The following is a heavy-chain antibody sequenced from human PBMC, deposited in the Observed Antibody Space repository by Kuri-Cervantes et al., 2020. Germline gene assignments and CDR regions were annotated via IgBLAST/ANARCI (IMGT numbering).Heavy chain of an antibody. Sequence: ASVKVSCKASGYTFTSYYMRWVRQAPGQGLEWMGIINPSGGSPSYAHKFQGRVTMTRDTSTSAVYLELSSLRSEDTAVYYCARAPRSPAAAADFDYWGQGTLVTVSS. CDR1: GYTFTSYY. V-gene: IGHV1-46*01. CDR3: ARAPRSPAAAADFDY. D-gene: IGHD6-13*01. J-gene: IGHJ4*02. CDR2: INPSGGSP.